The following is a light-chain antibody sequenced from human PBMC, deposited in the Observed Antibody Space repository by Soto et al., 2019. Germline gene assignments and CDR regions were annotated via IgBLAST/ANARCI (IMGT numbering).Light chain of an antibody. CDR2: EVS. V-gene: IGLV2-14*01. J-gene: IGLJ1*01. Sequence: QSVLTQPASVSGSPGQSITISCTGTSSDVGGYNYVSWYQQHPGTAPKLMIYEVSNRPSGVSNRFSGSKSGNTASLTISGLQCEDEADYYCSSYTSSSAPVFGTGTKVTVL. CDR3: SSYTSSSAPV. CDR1: SSDVGGYNY.